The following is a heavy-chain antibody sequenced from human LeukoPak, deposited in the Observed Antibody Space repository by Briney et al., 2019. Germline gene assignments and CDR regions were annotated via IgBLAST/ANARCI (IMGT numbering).Heavy chain of an antibody. CDR3: AKDPCGGDCYAHDF. D-gene: IGHD2-21*02. CDR1: GFTFSSYG. Sequence: GRSLRLSCAASGFTFSSYGMHWVRQAPGKGLEWVAVISYDGSNKYYADSVKGRFTISRDNSKNTLYLQMNSLRAEDTAVYYCAKDPCGGDCYAHDFWGQGTLITVSS. J-gene: IGHJ4*02. CDR2: ISYDGSNK. V-gene: IGHV3-30*18.